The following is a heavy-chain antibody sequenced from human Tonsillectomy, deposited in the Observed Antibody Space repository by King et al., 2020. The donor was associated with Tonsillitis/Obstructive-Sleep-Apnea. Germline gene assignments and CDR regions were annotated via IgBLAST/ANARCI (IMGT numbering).Heavy chain of an antibody. CDR2: TYYSGST. Sequence: VQLQESGPGLVKPSETLSLTCTVSGGSISGYYWIWIRRPPGKGLEWIGYTYYSGSTNNNPSLKSRVTISVDTSKNQFSLKLASVTAADTAVYYCAREGAIMNAFYIWGQGATVTVSP. J-gene: IGHJ3*02. CDR1: GGSISGYY. CDR3: AREGAIMNAFYI. D-gene: IGHD2-8*01. V-gene: IGHV4-59*01.